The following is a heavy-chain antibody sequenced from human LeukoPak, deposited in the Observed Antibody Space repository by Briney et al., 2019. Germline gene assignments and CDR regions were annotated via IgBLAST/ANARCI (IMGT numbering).Heavy chain of an antibody. D-gene: IGHD4-17*01. CDR2: ISNSGGSTT. V-gene: IGHV3-23*01. CDR3: AKAGFYGDYGDY. CDR1: GFTFSSYA. J-gene: IGHJ4*02. Sequence: GGSLRLSCAASGFTFSSYAMSWVRQAPGKGLEWVSAISNSGGSTTFYADSVKGRFTISRDNSKSTVYLQMNSLRAEDTAVYYCAKAGFYGDYGDYWGQGTLVTVSS.